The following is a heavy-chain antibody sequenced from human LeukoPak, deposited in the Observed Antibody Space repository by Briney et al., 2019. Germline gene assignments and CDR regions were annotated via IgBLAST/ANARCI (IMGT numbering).Heavy chain of an antibody. CDR2: FDPEDGET. CDR3: ATVPRRGAAAGTWFGY. Sequence: ASVKVSCKVSGYTLTELSMHWVRQAPGKGLEWMGGFDPEDGETIYAQKFQGRVTMTEDTSTDTAYMELSSLRSEDTAVYYCATVPRRGAAAGTWFGYWGQGTLVTVSS. J-gene: IGHJ4*02. CDR1: GYTLTELS. V-gene: IGHV1-24*01. D-gene: IGHD6-13*01.